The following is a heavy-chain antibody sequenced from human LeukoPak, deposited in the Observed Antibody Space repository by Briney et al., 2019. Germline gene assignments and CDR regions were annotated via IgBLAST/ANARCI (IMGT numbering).Heavy chain of an antibody. CDR1: GGSINSNSYY. CDR3: ARGRIAARRNIDY. J-gene: IGHJ4*02. V-gene: IGHV4-39*07. CDR2: IYYSGST. Sequence: SETLSLTCTVSGGSINSNSYYWGWIRQPPGKGLEWIGGIYYSGSTNYNPSLKSRVTISVDTSKNQFSLKLSSVTAADTAVYYCARGRIAARRNIDYWGQGTLVTVSS. D-gene: IGHD6-6*01.